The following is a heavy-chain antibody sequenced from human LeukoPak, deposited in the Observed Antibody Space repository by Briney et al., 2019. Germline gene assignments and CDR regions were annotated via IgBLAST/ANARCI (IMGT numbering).Heavy chain of an antibody. Sequence: GGSLRLSCAASGFTFSSYSMNWVRQAPGKGLEWVSSISSSSSYIYYADSVKGRFTISRDNAKNSLYLQMNSLRAEDTAVYYCARDFGIVGATFSDYWGQGTLVTVSS. V-gene: IGHV3-21*01. CDR3: ARDFGIVGATFSDY. D-gene: IGHD1-26*01. J-gene: IGHJ4*02. CDR1: GFTFSSYS. CDR2: ISSSSSYI.